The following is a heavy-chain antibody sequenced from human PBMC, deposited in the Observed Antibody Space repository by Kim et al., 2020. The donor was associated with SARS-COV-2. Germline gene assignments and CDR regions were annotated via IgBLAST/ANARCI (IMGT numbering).Heavy chain of an antibody. Sequence: ASVKVSCKASGYTFTSYGISWVRQAPGQGLEWMGWISAYNGNTNYAQKLQGRVTMTTDTSTSTAYMELRSLRSDDTAVYYCARTKSSKLELVGGWFDPWGQGTLVTVSS. CDR3: ARTKSSKLELVGGWFDP. J-gene: IGHJ5*02. D-gene: IGHD1-7*01. CDR1: GYTFTSYG. CDR2: ISAYNGNT. V-gene: IGHV1-18*04.